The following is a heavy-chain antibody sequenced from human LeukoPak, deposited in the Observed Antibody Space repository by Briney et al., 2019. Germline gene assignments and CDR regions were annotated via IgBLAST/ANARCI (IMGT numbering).Heavy chain of an antibody. Sequence: ASVKASCKASGYTFTGNYIHWVRQAPGQGLEWMGCINPNSGDTKYAQKFQGRVTLTRDTSMNTAYMDLSRLRSDDTAIYYCARGGYVIVRDWFDPWGQGTLVTVSS. J-gene: IGHJ5*02. CDR2: INPNSGDT. CDR1: GYTFTGNY. V-gene: IGHV1-2*02. CDR3: ARGGYVIVRDWFDP. D-gene: IGHD3-16*01.